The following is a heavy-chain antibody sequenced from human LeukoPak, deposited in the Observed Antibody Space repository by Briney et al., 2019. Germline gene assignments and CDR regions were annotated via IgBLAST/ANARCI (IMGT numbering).Heavy chain of an antibody. D-gene: IGHD5-18*01. CDR1: GFTFSSYG. Sequence: PGGSLRLSCAASGFTFSSYGMHWVRQAPGKGLEWVAVIWYDGSNKYYADSVKGRFTISRDNSKNTLYLQMNSLRAEDTAVYYCARTGGYSYGYGSLDCWGQGTLVTVSS. CDR3: ARTGGYSYGYGSLDC. J-gene: IGHJ4*02. CDR2: IWYDGSNK. V-gene: IGHV3-33*01.